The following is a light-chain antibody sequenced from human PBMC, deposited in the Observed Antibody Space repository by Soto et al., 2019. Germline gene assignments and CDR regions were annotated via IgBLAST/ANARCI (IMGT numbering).Light chain of an antibody. CDR2: WAS. V-gene: IGKV4-1*01. CDR1: QSVLYSSNNKNY. Sequence: DIVMTQSPDPLTVSLGERATINGRSSQSVLYSSNNKNYLAWYQQKAGQPPKLLIYWASTRESGVPDRFSGSGSGTDSTLTISSLQAEDVAAYYCQQYYNSPRTFGQGTKVDIK. J-gene: IGKJ1*01. CDR3: QQYYNSPRT.